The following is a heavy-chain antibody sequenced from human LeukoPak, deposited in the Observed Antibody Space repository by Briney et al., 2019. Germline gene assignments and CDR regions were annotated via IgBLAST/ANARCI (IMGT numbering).Heavy chain of an antibody. D-gene: IGHD6-13*01. CDR3: ARDRGYNSFDY. CDR1: GFTFSRSW. Sequence: GGSLRLSCAASGFTFSRSWMSWVRQAPGKGLEWVANIKEDGSQRNYVDSVKGSFTISRDNAMNSVFLQMISLRAEDTAVYYCARDRGYNSFDYWGQGTLVTVSS. V-gene: IGHV3-7*01. J-gene: IGHJ4*02. CDR2: IKEDGSQR.